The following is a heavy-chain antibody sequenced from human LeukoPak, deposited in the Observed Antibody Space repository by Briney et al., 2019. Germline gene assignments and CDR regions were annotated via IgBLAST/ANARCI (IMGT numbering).Heavy chain of an antibody. D-gene: IGHD2/OR15-2a*01. Sequence: SVKVSCKAPGGTFSRYAISWVRQAPGQGLEWMGQIIPIFATTNYAQKFQGRVTITADASTSTAYMDLRSLRSDDTAVYYCARGSPSYAQWHFDLWGRGTLVTVSS. CDR1: GGTFSRYA. V-gene: IGHV1-69*13. CDR3: ARGSPSYAQWHFDL. J-gene: IGHJ2*01. CDR2: IIPIFATT.